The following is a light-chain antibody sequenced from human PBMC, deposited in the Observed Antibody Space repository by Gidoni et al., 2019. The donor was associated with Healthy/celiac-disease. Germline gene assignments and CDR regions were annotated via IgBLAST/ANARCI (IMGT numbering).Light chain of an antibody. CDR1: VSNSGEGYD. Sequence: QSVLTQPPSVAGAPGQRVTIPCTGRVSNSGEGYDVHWDQQLPGTAPKLLSYGNSNRPSGVPDRFSGSKSGTSASLAITGLQAEDEADYYCQSYDSSLSGVVFGRGTKLTVL. V-gene: IGLV1-40*01. CDR2: GNS. J-gene: IGLJ2*01. CDR3: QSYDSSLSGVV.